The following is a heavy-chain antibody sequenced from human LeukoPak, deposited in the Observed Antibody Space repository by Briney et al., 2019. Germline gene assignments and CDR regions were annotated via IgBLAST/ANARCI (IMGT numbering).Heavy chain of an antibody. CDR2: LSRGSSYI. CDR1: GFTFSSYG. J-gene: IGHJ5*02. V-gene: IGHV3-21*01. D-gene: IGHD6-13*01. CDR3: ARAGRAYSSSWYWFDP. Sequence: PGGSLRLSCAASGFTFSSYGMSWVRQAPGKGLEWVSSLSRGSSYIDYADSVKGRFTISRDNAKNSLYLQMNSLRAEDTAVYYCARAGRAYSSSWYWFDPWGQGTLVTVSS.